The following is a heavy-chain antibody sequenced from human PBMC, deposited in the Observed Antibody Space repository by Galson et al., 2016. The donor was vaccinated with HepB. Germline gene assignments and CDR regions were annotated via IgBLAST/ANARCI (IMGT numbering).Heavy chain of an antibody. CDR1: NGSVSGCY. CDR2: MNNGGGT. V-gene: IGHV4-34*01. CDR3: ARGRFSGYSL. J-gene: IGHJ4*02. Sequence: SETLSLTCAVYNGSVSGCYWNRIRQSPGKGLEWIGEMNNGGGTNYNPSLKSRLTISVATSKNQVSLRLTSVTAADTAVYYCARGRFSGYSLWGQGTLVTVSS. D-gene: IGHD5-12*01.